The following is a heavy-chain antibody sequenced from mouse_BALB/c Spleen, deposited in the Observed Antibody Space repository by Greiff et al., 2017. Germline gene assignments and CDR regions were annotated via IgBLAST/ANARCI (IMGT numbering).Heavy chain of an antibody. CDR2: IFPGTGTT. CDR1: GYTFTSYW. J-gene: IGHJ2*01. CDR3: ARSGNYFDY. Sequence: QVQLQQSGAELVKPGASVKLSCKTSGYTFTSYWIQWVKQRPGQGLGCIGEIFPGTGTTYYNEKFKGKATLTIDTSSSTAYMQLSSLTSEDSAVYFCARSGNYFDYWGQGTTLTVSS. V-gene: IGHV1S132*01. D-gene: IGHD1-1*02.